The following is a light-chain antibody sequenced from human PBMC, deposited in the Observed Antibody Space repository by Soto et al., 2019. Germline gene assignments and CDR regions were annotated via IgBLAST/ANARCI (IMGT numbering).Light chain of an antibody. CDR1: QGISNY. CDR2: AAS. CDR3: QKXNSAPWT. V-gene: IGKV1-27*01. J-gene: IGKJ1*01. Sequence: DIQMTQSPSSLSASVGDRVTITCRASQGISNYLAWYQQKPGKVPKLLIYAASTLQSGVPSXXXXSGXGTXXXXXXXXXXPXDXAXXYCQKXNSAPWTFGQGTKVE.